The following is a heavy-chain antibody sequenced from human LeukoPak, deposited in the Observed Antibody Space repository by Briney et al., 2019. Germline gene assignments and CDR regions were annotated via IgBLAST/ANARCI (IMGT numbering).Heavy chain of an antibody. CDR3: AKSSTPHYDSSGYYYAHYYYYMDV. J-gene: IGHJ6*03. CDR2: ISWNSGSI. D-gene: IGHD3-22*01. CDR1: GFTFDDYA. Sequence: GGSLRLSCAASGFTFDDYAMHWVRQAPGKGLEWVSGISWNSGSIGYADSVKGRFTISRDNSKNTLYLQMNSLRAEDTAVYYCAKSSTPHYDSSGYYYAHYYYYMDVWGKGTTVTISS. V-gene: IGHV3-9*01.